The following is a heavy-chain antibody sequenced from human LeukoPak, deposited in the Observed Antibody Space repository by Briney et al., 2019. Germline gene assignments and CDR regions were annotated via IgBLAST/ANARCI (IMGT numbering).Heavy chain of an antibody. CDR2: IKQDGSEK. V-gene: IGHV3-7*01. J-gene: IGHJ5*02. D-gene: IGHD2-15*01. Sequence: GGSLRLSYAASGFTFSNYWMSWVRQAPGKGLEWVANIKQDGSEKYYVGSVKGRFTISRDNAKNSLYLQMNSLRAEDTAVYYCARVKRYFSGGSCYSGRFDPWGQGTLVTVSS. CDR1: GFTFSNYW. CDR3: ARVKRYFSGGSCYSGRFDP.